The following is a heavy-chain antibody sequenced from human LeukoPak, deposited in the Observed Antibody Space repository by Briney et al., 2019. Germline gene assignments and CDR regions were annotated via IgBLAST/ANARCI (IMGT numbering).Heavy chain of an antibody. D-gene: IGHD3-10*01. Sequence: PGGSLRLSCAASGFTFSRYWMSWVRQAPGKGLEWVASINQDESAKVYVDSVKGRFTISRDNAKNSLYLQMNSLRAEDTAVYYCARGPGITMVRGVRRRYYFDYWGQGTLVTVSS. V-gene: IGHV3-7*01. CDR2: INQDESAK. CDR3: ARGPGITMVRGVRRRYYFDY. CDR1: GFTFSRYW. J-gene: IGHJ4*02.